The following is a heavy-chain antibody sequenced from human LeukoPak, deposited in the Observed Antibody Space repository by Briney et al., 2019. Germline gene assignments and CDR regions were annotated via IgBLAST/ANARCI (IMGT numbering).Heavy chain of an antibody. D-gene: IGHD2-15*01. V-gene: IGHV3-7*01. CDR3: ARYSYKHDC. J-gene: IGHJ4*02. CDR2: MKEDGSQE. Sequence: GGSLRLSCAASGFTFSSYWMGWVRQAPGKGLEWVANMKEDGSQETYVDSVKGRFTISRDNAKNSLYLQMNNVRAEDTAVYYCARYSYKHDCWGQGTLVTVSS. CDR1: GFTFSSYW.